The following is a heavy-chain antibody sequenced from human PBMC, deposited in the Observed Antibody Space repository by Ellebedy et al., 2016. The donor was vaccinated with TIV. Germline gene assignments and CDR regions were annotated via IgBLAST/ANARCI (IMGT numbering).Heavy chain of an antibody. CDR1: GYTFSGYY. Sequence: ASVKVSXXASGYTFSGYYMHWLRQAPGLGLEWMGIINPSGGSTTYTQRFQGRVTMTGDTSTSTVYMGLSSLTSEDTAVYYCARASTTISAFDIWGQGTMVAVSS. CDR3: ARASTTISAFDI. D-gene: IGHD2-2*01. J-gene: IGHJ3*02. V-gene: IGHV1-46*01. CDR2: INPSGGST.